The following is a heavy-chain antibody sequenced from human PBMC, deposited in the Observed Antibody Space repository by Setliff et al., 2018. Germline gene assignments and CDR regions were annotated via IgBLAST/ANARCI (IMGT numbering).Heavy chain of an antibody. V-gene: IGHV4-59*05. Sequence: LSLTCTVSGGSISSYYWSWIRQPPGRGLALIGSIFYGGSTYYNPSLKSRVTISVDTSKNQFSLKLTSVTAADTAVYYCASGLNWLSSTEFDYWGQGTLVTVSS. CDR3: ASGLNWLSSTEFDY. CDR1: GGSISSYY. CDR2: IFYGGST. D-gene: IGHD1-20*01. J-gene: IGHJ4*02.